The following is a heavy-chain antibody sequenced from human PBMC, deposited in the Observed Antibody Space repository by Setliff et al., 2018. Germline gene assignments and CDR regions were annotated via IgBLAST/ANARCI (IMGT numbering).Heavy chain of an antibody. CDR3: ARDREVVGSTRGTYYHYYHMDV. Sequence: HPGGSLRLSCAASGFTVSSNYMTWVRQAPGKGLEWVSLIYSDGSAYYADSVKGRFTISRDNSENTLYLQMNSLRAEDTAVYYCARDREVVGSTRGTYYHYYHMDVWGKGTTVTAP. V-gene: IGHV3-66*02. CDR2: IYSDGSA. CDR1: GFTVSSNY. D-gene: IGHD1-26*01. J-gene: IGHJ6*03.